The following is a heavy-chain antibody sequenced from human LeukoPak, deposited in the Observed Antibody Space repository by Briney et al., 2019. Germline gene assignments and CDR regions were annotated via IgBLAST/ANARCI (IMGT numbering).Heavy chain of an antibody. CDR3: ARGVVVVAATEVFYYYGMDV. CDR2: INHSGST. Sequence: SETLSLTCTVSGGSISSSSYYWSWIRQPPGKGLEWIGEINHSGSTNYNPSLKSRVTISVDTSKNQFSLKLSSVTAADTAVYYCARGVVVVAATEVFYYYGMDVWGQGTTVTVSS. CDR1: GGSISSSSYY. V-gene: IGHV4-39*07. D-gene: IGHD2-15*01. J-gene: IGHJ6*02.